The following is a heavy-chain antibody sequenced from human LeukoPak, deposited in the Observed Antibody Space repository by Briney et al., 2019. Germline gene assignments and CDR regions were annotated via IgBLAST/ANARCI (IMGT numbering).Heavy chain of an antibody. CDR3: ARDQSVRLLQTSSTYFKHVFAI. CDR2: ISAYNGNT. V-gene: IGHV1-18*01. J-gene: IGHJ3*02. D-gene: IGHD6-13*01. Sequence: ASVKVSCKTSGYTFTNYGISWVRQAPGLGLEWMGWISAYNGNTNYAQKVQGRVTMTTDTSTSTACMELRSLRFDDTAVYYCARDQSVRLLQTSSTYFKHVFAIWGQGSMVTASS. CDR1: GYTFTNYG.